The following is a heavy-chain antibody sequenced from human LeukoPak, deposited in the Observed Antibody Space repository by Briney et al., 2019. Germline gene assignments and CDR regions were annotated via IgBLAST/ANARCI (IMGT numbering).Heavy chain of an antibody. CDR3: ARAFRMYALHNWFDP. CDR1: GGSISSYY. V-gene: IGHV4-59*01. Sequence: PSETLSLTCTVSGGSISSYYWSWIRQPPGKGLVWIEYIYYSGSTNYNPSLRSRVTISVDTSKNQFALKLSSVTAADTAVYYCARAFRMYALHNWFDPWGQGTLVTVSS. J-gene: IGHJ5*02. D-gene: IGHD2-8*01. CDR2: IYYSGST.